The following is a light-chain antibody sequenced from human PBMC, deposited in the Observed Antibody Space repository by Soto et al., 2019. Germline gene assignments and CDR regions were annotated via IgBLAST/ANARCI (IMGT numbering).Light chain of an antibody. J-gene: IGKJ5*01. V-gene: IGKV3-20*01. Sequence: EIVLTQSPGTLSLSPGERATLSCRASQSVSSSYLAWYQQKPGQAPRLLIYGASSRATGIPDRFSGSGSGTDFTLTISRLETEGFAVYYCQQYGSSPAAFGQGTRLEI. CDR2: GAS. CDR1: QSVSSSY. CDR3: QQYGSSPAA.